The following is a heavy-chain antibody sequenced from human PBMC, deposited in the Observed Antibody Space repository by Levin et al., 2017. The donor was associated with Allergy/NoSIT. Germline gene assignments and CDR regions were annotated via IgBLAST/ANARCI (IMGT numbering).Heavy chain of an antibody. CDR2: IINSGVAT. D-gene: IGHD2-21*02. V-gene: IGHV3-23*01. CDR3: AKDAIRDSDPPYYFDC. CDR1: GFTFNNNA. Sequence: GGSLRLSCAASGFTFNNNAMSWVRQAPGKGLEWVSAIINSGVATYYADSVKGRFTFSRDNSKNTMYLQMNSLRAEDTVAYFCAKDAIRDSDPPYYFDCWGQGVLVAASS. J-gene: IGHJ4*02.